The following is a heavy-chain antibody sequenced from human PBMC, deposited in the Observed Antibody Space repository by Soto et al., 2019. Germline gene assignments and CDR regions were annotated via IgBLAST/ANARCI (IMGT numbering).Heavy chain of an antibody. CDR3: ARATLMTEEGFDY. V-gene: IGHV4-34*01. CDR2: INHSGST. J-gene: IGHJ4*02. Sequence: SETLSLTCAVYGGSFSGYYWSWIRQPPGKGLEWIGEINHSGSTNYNPSLKSRVTISVDTSKNQFSLKLSSVTAADTAVYYCARATLMTEEGFDYWGQGTLVTVSS. D-gene: IGHD2-21*02. CDR1: GGSFSGYY.